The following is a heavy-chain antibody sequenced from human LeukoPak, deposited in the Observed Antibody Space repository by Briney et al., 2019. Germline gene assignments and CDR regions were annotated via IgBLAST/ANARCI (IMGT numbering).Heavy chain of an antibody. J-gene: IGHJ4*02. CDR3: ARGVVIAPHTFDG. CDR1: SGSISTFH. CDR2: IFTTGST. D-gene: IGHD2-21*01. V-gene: IGHV4-4*07. Sequence: PSETLSLTCTVSSGSISTFHWSWIPQPAGKGREGLGRIFTTGSTNYNPSLTCRVTISVDTSKNQFSLKLSSVTAADTAVYYCARGVVIAPHTFDGWGQGTLVSVSS.